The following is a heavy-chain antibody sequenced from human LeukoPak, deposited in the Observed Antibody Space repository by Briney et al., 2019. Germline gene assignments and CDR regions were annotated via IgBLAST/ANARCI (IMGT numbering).Heavy chain of an antibody. V-gene: IGHV3-72*01. CDR2: TRNKANSYIT. J-gene: IGHJ6*03. Sequence: PGGSLRLSCAASGFTFSDHYMDWVRQAPGKGLEWVGRTRNKANSYITEYAASVEGRFTISRDNSKNSLYLQMNSLKTEDTAVYYCARGHVFGFDYYYYLDVWGKGTTVAVSS. CDR3: ARGHVFGFDYYYYLDV. CDR1: GFTFSDHY. D-gene: IGHD3-16*01.